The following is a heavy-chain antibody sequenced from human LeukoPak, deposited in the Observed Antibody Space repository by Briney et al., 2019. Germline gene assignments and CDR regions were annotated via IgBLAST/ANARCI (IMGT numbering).Heavy chain of an antibody. D-gene: IGHD4-17*01. CDR2: ISYDGSNK. V-gene: IGHV3-30*03. Sequence: PGGSLRLSCAASGFTFSSYGMHWVRQAPGKGLEWVAVISYDGSNKYYADSVKGRFTISRDNSKNTLYLQMNSLRAEDTAVYYCARDIDNGDYVDYWGQGTLVTVSS. CDR3: ARDIDNGDYVDY. J-gene: IGHJ4*02. CDR1: GFTFSSYG.